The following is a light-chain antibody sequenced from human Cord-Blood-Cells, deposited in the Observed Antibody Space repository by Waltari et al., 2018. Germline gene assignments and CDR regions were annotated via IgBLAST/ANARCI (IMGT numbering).Light chain of an antibody. CDR3: QQYDNLPLT. V-gene: IGKV1-33*01. CDR1: QDISNY. CDR2: DAS. Sequence: DIQMTQSPSSLSASVGDRVTITCQASQDISNYLHWYKQNPGKAPKLLIYDASNLETGVPSRFSGSGSGTDFTFTISSLQPEDIATYYCQQYDNLPLTFGGGTKVEIK. J-gene: IGKJ4*01.